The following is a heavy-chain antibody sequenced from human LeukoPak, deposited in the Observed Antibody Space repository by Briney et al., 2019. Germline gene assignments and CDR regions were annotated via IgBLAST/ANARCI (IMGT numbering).Heavy chain of an antibody. V-gene: IGHV4-39*07. CDR3: ARLKKAGYYDSSGYHYYYYYYMDV. D-gene: IGHD3-22*01. CDR1: GGSISSSSYY. J-gene: IGHJ6*03. CDR2: INHSGST. Sequence: PSETLSLTCTVSGGSISSSSYYWGWIRQPPGKGLEWIGEINHSGSTNYNPSLKSRVTISVDTSKNQFSLKLSSVTAADTAVYYCARLKKAGYYDSSGYHYYYYYYMDVWGKGTTVTISS.